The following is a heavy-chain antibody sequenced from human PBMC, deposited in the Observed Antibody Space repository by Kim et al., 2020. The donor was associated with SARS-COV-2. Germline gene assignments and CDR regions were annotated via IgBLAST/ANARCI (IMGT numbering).Heavy chain of an antibody. CDR1: GYTFTSYG. D-gene: IGHD3-22*01. V-gene: IGHV1-18*01. J-gene: IGHJ4*02. CDR2: ISAYNGNT. Sequence: ASVKVSCKASGYTFTSYGISWVRQAPGQGLEWMGWISAYNGNTNYAQKLQGRVTMTTDTSTSTAYMELRSLRSDDTAVYYCARDPHYYDSSGSGDYWGQGTLVTVSS. CDR3: ARDPHYYDSSGSGDY.